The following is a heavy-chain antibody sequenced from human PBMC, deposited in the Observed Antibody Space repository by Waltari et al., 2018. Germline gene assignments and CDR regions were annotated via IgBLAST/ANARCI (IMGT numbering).Heavy chain of an antibody. CDR1: GGSISSPY. CDR2: IYYRGST. Sequence: QVQLQESGPGLVKPSETLSLTCTVSGGSISSPYWSWIRQPPGKGLEGIGYIYYRGSTNYNPSLKSRGTISVDTSKNRFSLKRSAVNAAETAVNYCARGGIDLNYDILTGYYTNWFDPWGQGTLVTVSS. V-gene: IGHV4-59*11. CDR3: ARGGIDLNYDILTGYYTNWFDP. J-gene: IGHJ5*02. D-gene: IGHD3-9*01.